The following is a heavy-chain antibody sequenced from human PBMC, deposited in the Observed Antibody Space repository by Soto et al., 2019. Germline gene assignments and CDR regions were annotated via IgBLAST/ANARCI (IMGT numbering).Heavy chain of an antibody. CDR2: IIPIFGTA. J-gene: IGHJ4*02. Sequence: QVQLVQSGAEVKKPGSSVKVSCKASGGTFSSYAISWVRQAPGQGLEWMGGIIPIFGTANYAQKFQGRVTITADESTSTAYMELSSLRSEDTAVYYCARMTGVGATSGGGGVDYWGQGTLVTVSS. CDR3: ARMTGVGATSGGGGVDY. V-gene: IGHV1-69*01. CDR1: GGTFSSYA. D-gene: IGHD1-26*01.